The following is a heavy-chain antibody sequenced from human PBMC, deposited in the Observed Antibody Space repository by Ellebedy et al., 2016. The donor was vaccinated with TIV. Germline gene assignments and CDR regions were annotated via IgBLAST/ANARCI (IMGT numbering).Heavy chain of an antibody. V-gene: IGHV4-39*01. J-gene: IGHJ6*02. D-gene: IGHD2-8*01. CDR2: IYYSGST. Sequence: SETLSLTXSVSGDSISSRSYYWGWIRQPPGKGLEWIGSIYYSGSTYYNPSLKSRVSISVDTSKNQFSLKLSSVTAADTALYYCARQKVVVLMVSAIYYGMDVWGQGTPVTVSS. CDR1: GDSISSRSYY. CDR3: ARQKVVVLMVSAIYYGMDV.